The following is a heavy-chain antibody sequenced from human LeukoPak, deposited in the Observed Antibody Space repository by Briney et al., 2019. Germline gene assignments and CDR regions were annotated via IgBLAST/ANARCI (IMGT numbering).Heavy chain of an antibody. D-gene: IGHD3-22*01. CDR2: IYYSGST. CDR3: ARATSSGYFGY. J-gene: IGHJ4*02. V-gene: IGHV4-59*01. CDR1: GGSISSYY. Sequence: SETLSLTCTVSGGSISSYYWSWIRQPPGKGLEWIGYIYYSGSTNYNPSLKSRVTISVDTSKNQFSLKLSSVTAADTAVYYCARATSSGYFGYWGQGTLVTVSS.